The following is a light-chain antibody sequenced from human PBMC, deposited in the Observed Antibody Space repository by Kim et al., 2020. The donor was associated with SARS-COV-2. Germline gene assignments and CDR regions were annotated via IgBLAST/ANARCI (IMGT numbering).Light chain of an antibody. CDR3: SSYTGSNTLGV. CDR2: DVS. CDR1: TSDIGAYNY. V-gene: IGLV2-14*03. J-gene: IGLJ1*01. Sequence: QSALTQPASVSGSPGQSITVSCTGTTSDIGAYNYVSWYQQHPGKAPKLMIYDVSNRPSGVSNRFSGSKSGNTASLTISGLRAEDEADYYCSSYTGSNTLGVFGTGTKVTVL.